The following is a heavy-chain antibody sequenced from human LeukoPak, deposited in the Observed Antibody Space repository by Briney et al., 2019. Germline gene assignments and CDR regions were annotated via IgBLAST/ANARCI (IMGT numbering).Heavy chain of an antibody. J-gene: IGHJ4*02. D-gene: IGHD6-19*01. Sequence: ASVKVSCKASGGTFSSHAISWVRQAPGRGLEWMGRIIPIFGTANYAQKFQGRVTITTDESTSTAYMELSSLRSEDTAVYYCARSGGYSSGWYDYWGQGTLVTVSS. CDR2: IIPIFGTA. CDR1: GGTFSSHA. CDR3: ARSGGYSSGWYDY. V-gene: IGHV1-69*05.